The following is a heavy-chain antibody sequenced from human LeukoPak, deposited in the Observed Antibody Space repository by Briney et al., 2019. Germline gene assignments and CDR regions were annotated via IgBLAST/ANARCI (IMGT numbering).Heavy chain of an antibody. CDR1: GYTFTSYG. CDR2: INTYNGHT. Sequence: ASVKVSCNTSGYTFTSYGISWVRQAPGQGLEYMGWINTYNGHTNYAQKLQGRVTVTTDTSTSTAYLELRCLRSDDTAVYYCARDGPRGYFQHWGQGTLITVSS. CDR3: ARDGPRGYFQH. J-gene: IGHJ1*01. V-gene: IGHV1-18*01. D-gene: IGHD1-14*01.